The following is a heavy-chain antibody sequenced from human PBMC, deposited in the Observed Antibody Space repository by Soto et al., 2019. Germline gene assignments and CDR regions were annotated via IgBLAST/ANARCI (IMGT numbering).Heavy chain of an antibody. CDR1: GGSMRSYY. D-gene: IGHD2-2*01. CDR3: AREYAFSSDY. J-gene: IGHJ4*02. Sequence: SETLSLTCSVSGGSMRSYYWSWIRQPPGKGLECIGYIHDSGITDYNPSLKSRATISIDTFRNQISLNLHSVTAADTAVYYCAREYAFSSDYWGQGTVVT. CDR2: IHDSGIT. V-gene: IGHV4-59*01.